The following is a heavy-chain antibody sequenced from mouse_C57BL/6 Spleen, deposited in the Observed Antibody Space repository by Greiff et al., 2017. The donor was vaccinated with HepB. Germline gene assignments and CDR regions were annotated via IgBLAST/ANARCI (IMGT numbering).Heavy chain of an antibody. J-gene: IGHJ1*03. CDR3: AREGYGSSYPDV. CDR2: IYPGDGDT. Sequence: VQLQESGAELVKPGASVKISCKASGYAFSSYWMNWVKQRPGKGLEWIGQIYPGDGDTNYNGKFKGKATLTADKSSSTAYMQLSSLTSEDSAVYFCAREGYGSSYPDVWGTGTTVTVAS. V-gene: IGHV1-80*01. D-gene: IGHD1-1*01. CDR1: GYAFSSYW.